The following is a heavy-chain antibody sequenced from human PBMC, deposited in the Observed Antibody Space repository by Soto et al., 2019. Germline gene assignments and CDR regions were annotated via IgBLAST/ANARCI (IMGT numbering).Heavy chain of an antibody. D-gene: IGHD3-16*01. V-gene: IGHV4-38-2*02. Sequence: SETLSLTCSVSTYSISSGFFWGWIRQPPGKGLEWIGSIFHTGDTYYNPSLKSRITMSVDTSRNQFSLKLTSLTAADTAVYYCARDTNSLEPWGQGTLVTVSS. CDR1: TYSISSGFF. J-gene: IGHJ5*02. CDR3: ARDTNSLEP. CDR2: IFHTGDT.